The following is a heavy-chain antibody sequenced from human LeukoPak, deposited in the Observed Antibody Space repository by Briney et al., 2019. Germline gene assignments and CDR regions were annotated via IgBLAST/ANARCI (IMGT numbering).Heavy chain of an antibody. D-gene: IGHD4-11*01. CDR2: ISYDGNTI. CDR3: ARSGGLQKFDY. V-gene: IGHV3-30-3*01. CDR1: GFTFNNYV. J-gene: IGHJ4*02. Sequence: GGSLRLSCAASGFTFNNYVMSWVRQAPGKGLQWVAVISYDGNTIHYADSVKGRFIISRDTSKNTLYLQMNSLRAEDTAVYYCARSGGLQKFDYWGQGTLVTVSS.